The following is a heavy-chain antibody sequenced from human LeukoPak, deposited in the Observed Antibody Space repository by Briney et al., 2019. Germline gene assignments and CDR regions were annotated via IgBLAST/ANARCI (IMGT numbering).Heavy chain of an antibody. V-gene: IGHV4-34*01. CDR1: GFTFVSHW. CDR2: INHSGST. CDR3: ARLLWFGIYYFDY. J-gene: IGHJ4*02. D-gene: IGHD3-10*01. Sequence: GSLRLSCVASGFTFVSHWMTWVRQAPGKGLEWIGEINHSGSTNYNPSLKSRVTISVDTSKNQFSLKLSSVTAADTAVYYCARLLWFGIYYFDYWGQGTLVTVSS.